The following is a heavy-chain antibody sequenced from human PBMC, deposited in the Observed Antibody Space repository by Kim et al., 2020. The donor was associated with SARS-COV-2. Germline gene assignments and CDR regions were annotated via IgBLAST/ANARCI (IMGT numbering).Heavy chain of an antibody. D-gene: IGHD3-3*01. Sequence: SETLSLTCSVSGGSISSGDSSWSWIRQSPERGLEWIGFVEYSGSTPYNPSLKSRFTISIDTSETRFSLELRSVTAADTAVYFCAIAPNFRDFFSDAFDLWGQGTMVTVSS. CDR2: VEYSGST. J-gene: IGHJ3*01. V-gene: IGHV4-30-4*08. CDR3: AIAPNFRDFFSDAFDL. CDR1: GGSISSGDSS.